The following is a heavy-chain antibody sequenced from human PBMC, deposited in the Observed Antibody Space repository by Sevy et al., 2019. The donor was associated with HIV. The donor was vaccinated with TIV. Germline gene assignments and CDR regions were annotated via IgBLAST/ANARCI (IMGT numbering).Heavy chain of an antibody. D-gene: IGHD5-18*01. J-gene: IGHJ6*02. CDR3: AGLRGYSMKGYHYYGMDV. V-gene: IGHV3-7*01. CDR2: INQDGSEK. CDR1: AFRFSIYW. Sequence: GGSLRLSCAASAFRFSIYWMSWVRQAPGKGLEWVANINQDGSEKYYVDSVRGRFTISRDNAKNSLYLQMNSLRAEDTAVYYCAGLRGYSMKGYHYYGMDVWGQGTTVTVSS.